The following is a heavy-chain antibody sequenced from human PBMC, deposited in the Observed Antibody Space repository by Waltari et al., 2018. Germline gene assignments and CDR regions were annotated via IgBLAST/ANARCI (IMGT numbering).Heavy chain of an antibody. CDR2: ISSSSSYI. V-gene: IGHV3-21*01. Sequence: EVQLVESGGGLVKPGGSLRLSCAASGFTFSSYSMNWVRQAPGKGLEWVSSISSSSSYIYYADSVKGRFTISRDNAKNALYLQMNSLRAEDTAVYYCARARSTVTPDAFDIWGQGTMVTVSS. D-gene: IGHD4-17*01. CDR3: ARARSTVTPDAFDI. J-gene: IGHJ3*02. CDR1: GFTFSSYS.